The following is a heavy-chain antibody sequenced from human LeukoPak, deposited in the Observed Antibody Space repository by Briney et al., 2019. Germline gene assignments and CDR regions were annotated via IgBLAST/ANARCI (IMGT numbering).Heavy chain of an antibody. V-gene: IGHV1-2*02. CDR2: INPNSGGT. CDR3: ARGLPYYDFWSGYSGADY. Sequence: ASVKVSCKASGYTFTGYYMHWVRQAPGQGLEWMGWINPNSGGTNYAQKFQGGVTMTRDTSISTAYMELSRLRSDDTAVYYCARGLPYYDFWSGYSGADYWGQGTLVTVSS. CDR1: GYTFTGYY. D-gene: IGHD3-3*01. J-gene: IGHJ4*02.